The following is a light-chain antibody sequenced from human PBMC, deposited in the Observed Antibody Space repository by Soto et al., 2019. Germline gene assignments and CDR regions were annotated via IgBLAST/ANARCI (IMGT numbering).Light chain of an antibody. Sequence: DIQMTQSPSTLSATAGDRVTITCRASQSISSWLAWYQHKPGKAPKLLIYDASNLQSGVPSRFSGSVSGTEFTLTISSLQPDDFATYYCQQYKSYSPITFGQGTRLEIK. CDR3: QQYKSYSPIT. CDR2: DAS. J-gene: IGKJ5*01. V-gene: IGKV1-5*01. CDR1: QSISSW.